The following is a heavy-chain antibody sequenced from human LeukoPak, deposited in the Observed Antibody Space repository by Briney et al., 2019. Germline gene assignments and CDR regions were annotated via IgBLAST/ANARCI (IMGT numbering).Heavy chain of an antibody. J-gene: IGHJ4*02. Sequence: RTSETLSLTCTVSGGSISSSSYYWGWIRQPPGKGLEWIGYIYYSGSTNYNPSLKSRVTISVDTSKNQFSLKLSSVTAADTAVYYCARVFPGGFDYWGQGTLVTVSS. CDR1: GGSISSSSYY. CDR2: IYYSGST. CDR3: ARVFPGGFDY. V-gene: IGHV4-61*05. D-gene: IGHD2-8*02.